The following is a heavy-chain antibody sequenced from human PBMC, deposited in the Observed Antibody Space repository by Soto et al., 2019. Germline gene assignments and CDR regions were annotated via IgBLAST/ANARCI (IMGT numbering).Heavy chain of an antibody. Sequence: QVQLVESGGGVVQPGRSLRLSCAASGFTFSSYAMHWVRQAPGKGLEWVTVISYDGSNKYYADSVKSRFTISRDNSKNTLYLQMNSLRPEDTAVYYCARETGGMDVWGQGTTVTVSS. CDR1: GFTFSSYA. V-gene: IGHV3-30-3*01. CDR3: ARETGGMDV. J-gene: IGHJ6*02. CDR2: ISYDGSNK.